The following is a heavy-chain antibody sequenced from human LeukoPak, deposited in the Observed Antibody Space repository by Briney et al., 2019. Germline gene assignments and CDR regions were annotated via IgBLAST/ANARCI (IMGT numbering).Heavy chain of an antibody. CDR1: GFTFSTYA. CDR2: ISGSGGST. V-gene: IGHV3-23*01. D-gene: IGHD1-26*01. CDR3: ATKAGGSYRAFAW. Sequence: GGSLRLSCAASGFTFSTYAMSWVRQAPGKGLEWVSTISGSGGSTYYADSVKGRFTISRDNSRNTLYLQMSSLRSEDTAVYYCATKAGGSYRAFAWWGQGTLVTVSS. J-gene: IGHJ4*02.